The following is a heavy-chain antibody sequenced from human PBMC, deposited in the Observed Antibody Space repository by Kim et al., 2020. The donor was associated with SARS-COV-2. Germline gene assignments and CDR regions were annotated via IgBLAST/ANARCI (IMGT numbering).Heavy chain of an antibody. CDR3: ARGGGGYSGY. Sequence: RSTNYSPTLKSRVTISVDTAKNQFSLKLSSVTAADTAVYYCARGGGGYSGYWGQGTLVTVSS. CDR2: RST. J-gene: IGHJ4*02. V-gene: IGHV4-34*01. D-gene: IGHD5-12*01.